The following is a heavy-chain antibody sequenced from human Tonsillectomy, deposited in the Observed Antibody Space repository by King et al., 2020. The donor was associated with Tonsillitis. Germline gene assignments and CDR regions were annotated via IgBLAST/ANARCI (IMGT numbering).Heavy chain of an antibody. D-gene: IGHD3-16*01. CDR2: ISYDGSNK. Sequence: VQLVESGGGVVQPGRSLRLSCAASRFTFSSCGMCWVRQAPGKGLEWVAAISYDGSNKYYADSVKGRFTISRDNSKTTLYLQMNSLRAEDTAVYYCARDPLLGGHWYFDLWGRGTLVTVSS. CDR3: ARDPLLGGHWYFDL. J-gene: IGHJ2*01. V-gene: IGHV3-33*05. CDR1: RFTFSSCG.